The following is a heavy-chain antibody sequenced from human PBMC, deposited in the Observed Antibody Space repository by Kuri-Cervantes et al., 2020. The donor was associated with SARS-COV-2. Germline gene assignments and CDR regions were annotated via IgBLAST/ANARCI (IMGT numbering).Heavy chain of an antibody. D-gene: IGHD3-10*01. CDR3: ARGRVRTWRFFY. CDR2: INPSGGST. CDR1: GYTFTSYD. V-gene: IGHV1-8*01. J-gene: IGHJ4*02. Sequence: ASVKVSCKASGYTFTSYDINWVRQAPGQGLEWMGIINPSGGSTSYAQKFQGRVTMTRNTSISTAYMELSSLRSEDTAVYYCARGRVRTWRFFYWGQGTLVTVSS.